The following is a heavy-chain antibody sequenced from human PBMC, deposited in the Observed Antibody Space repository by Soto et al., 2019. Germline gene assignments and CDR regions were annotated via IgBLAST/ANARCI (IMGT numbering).Heavy chain of an antibody. V-gene: IGHV1-18*01. Sequence: ASVKVSCKASGYTFTSYGISWVRQAPGQGLEWMGWISAYNGNTNYAQKLQGRVTMTTDTSTSTAYMELRSLRSDDTAVYYCARDTFYSTFDYYYYMDVWGKGTTVTSP. J-gene: IGHJ6*03. CDR1: GYTFTSYG. CDR2: ISAYNGNT. D-gene: IGHD4-4*01. CDR3: ARDTFYSTFDYYYYMDV.